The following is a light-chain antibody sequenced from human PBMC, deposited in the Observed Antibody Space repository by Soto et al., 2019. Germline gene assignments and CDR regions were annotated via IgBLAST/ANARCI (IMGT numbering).Light chain of an antibody. Sequence: DIQMTQSPSTLSASAGDRVTISCRASQSVSIWLAWYQQKPGRAPKLLIYKSSILESGVPSRFSGSGSGTEFTLTISSLQPDDFATYYCQQYTSYWTFGQGTKVDIK. J-gene: IGKJ1*01. V-gene: IGKV1-5*03. CDR1: QSVSIW. CDR3: QQYTSYWT. CDR2: KSS.